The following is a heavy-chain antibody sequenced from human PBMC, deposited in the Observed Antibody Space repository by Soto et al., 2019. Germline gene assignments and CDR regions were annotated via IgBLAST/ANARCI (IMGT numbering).Heavy chain of an antibody. J-gene: IGHJ4*02. CDR2: IDWDDDK. V-gene: IGHV2-70*11. Sequence: SGPTLVNPTQTLTLTCTFSGFSLSTSGMCVSWIRQPPGKALEWLARIDWDDDKYYSTSLKTRLTISKDTSKNQVVLTMTNMDPVDTATYYCARIRLNGSSWLVDYWVQGTLVTVFS. CDR3: ARIRLNGSSWLVDY. CDR1: GFSLSTSGMC. D-gene: IGHD6-13*01.